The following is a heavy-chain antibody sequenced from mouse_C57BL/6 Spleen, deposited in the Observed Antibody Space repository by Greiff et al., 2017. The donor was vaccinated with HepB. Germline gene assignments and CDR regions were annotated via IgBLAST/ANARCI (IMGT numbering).Heavy chain of an antibody. CDR2: IRLKSDNYAT. Sequence: EVMLVESGGGLVQPGGSMKLSCVASGFTFSNYWMNWVRQSPEKGLEWVAQIRLKSDNYATHYAESVKGRFTISRDDSKSSVYLQMHNLRAEDTGIYYSTGLTGTYAMDYWGQGTSVTVSS. V-gene: IGHV6-3*01. D-gene: IGHD4-1*01. J-gene: IGHJ4*01. CDR3: TGLTGTYAMDY. CDR1: GFTFSNYW.